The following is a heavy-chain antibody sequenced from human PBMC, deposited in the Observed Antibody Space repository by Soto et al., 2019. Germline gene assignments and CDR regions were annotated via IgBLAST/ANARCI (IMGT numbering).Heavy chain of an antibody. V-gene: IGHV4-61*08. Sequence: SETLSLTCTVSGGSIDSGDYYWSWIRQPPGKGLEWIGYVYYSGTTNYNPFLKSRVTLSLDKSKNQFSLKMNSVTAADTAVYYCARGVSAGVDYWGQGTLVTVSS. J-gene: IGHJ4*02. D-gene: IGHD1-26*01. CDR2: VYYSGTT. CDR1: GGSIDSGDYY. CDR3: ARGVSAGVDY.